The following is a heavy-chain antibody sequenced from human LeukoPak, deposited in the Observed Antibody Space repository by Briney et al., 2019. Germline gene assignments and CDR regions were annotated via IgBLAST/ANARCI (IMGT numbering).Heavy chain of an antibody. J-gene: IGHJ3*02. V-gene: IGHV4-4*07. D-gene: IGHD2-2*01. CDR3: ARGLIVVVPAARSGAAFDI. Sequence: GSLRLSRAASGFTFSNYAMSWVRQAPGKGLEWIGRIYTSGSTNYNPSLKSRVTMSVDTSKNQFSLKLSSVTAADTAVYYCARGLIVVVPAARSGAAFDIWGQGTMVTVSS. CDR1: GFTFSNYA. CDR2: IYTSGST.